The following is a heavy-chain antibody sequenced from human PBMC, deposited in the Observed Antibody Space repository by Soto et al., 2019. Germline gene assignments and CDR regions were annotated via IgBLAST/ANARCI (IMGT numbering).Heavy chain of an antibody. CDR3: AKGDGRLLWFGELAIVDY. CDR1: GFTFSSYG. CDR2: ISYDGSNK. D-gene: IGHD3-10*01. Sequence: QVQLVESGGGVVQPGRSLRLSCAASGFTFSSYGMHWVRQAPGKGLEWVAVISYDGSNKYYADSVKGRFTISRDNSKNTLYLQMNSLRAEDTAVYYCAKGDGRLLWFGELAIVDYWGQGTLVTVSS. J-gene: IGHJ4*02. V-gene: IGHV3-30*18.